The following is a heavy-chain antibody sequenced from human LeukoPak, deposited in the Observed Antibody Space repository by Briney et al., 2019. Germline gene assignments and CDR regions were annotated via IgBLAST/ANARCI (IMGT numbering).Heavy chain of an antibody. CDR3: ARETVVVITTDRILNEDTYYFDY. CDR1: GGTFSSYA. CDR2: NIPIFGTA. D-gene: IGHD3-22*01. J-gene: IGHJ4*02. Sequence: SVKVSCKASGGTFSSYAISWVRQAPGQGLEWMGGNIPIFGTANYAQKFQGRVTITADESTSTAYMELSSLRSEDTAVYYCARETVVVITTDRILNEDTYYFDYWGQGTLVTVSS. V-gene: IGHV1-69*13.